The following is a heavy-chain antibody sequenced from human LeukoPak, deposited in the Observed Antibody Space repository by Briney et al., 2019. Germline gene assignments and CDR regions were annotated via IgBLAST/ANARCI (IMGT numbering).Heavy chain of an antibody. D-gene: IGHD6-13*01. J-gene: IGHJ5*02. CDR3: AKNAAAAGVNWFDP. CDR1: GFTFGSYA. Sequence: QPGGSLRLSCAASGFTFGSYAMSWVRQAPGKGLEWVSALSGSGGSTDYADSVKGRFTISRDNSKNTLYLQMNSLRAEDTAVYYCAKNAAAAGVNWFDPWGQGTLVTVSS. V-gene: IGHV3-23*01. CDR2: LSGSGGST.